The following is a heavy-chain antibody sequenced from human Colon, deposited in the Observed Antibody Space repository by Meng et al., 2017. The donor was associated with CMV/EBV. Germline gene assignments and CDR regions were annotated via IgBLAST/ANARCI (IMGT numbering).Heavy chain of an antibody. CDR1: GGSFSNYC. CDR2: IYHSQL. D-gene: IGHD1-26*01. Sequence: QVELEPWGAGPLKSSETLSPACTVDGGSFSNYCWTWIRQPPVKGLEWIGEIYHSQLNYNPSLKSRVTISRDTSKNQFSLKLSSVTAADTAVYYCATGSSQAWELLHYWGQGTLVTVSS. J-gene: IGHJ4*02. CDR3: ATGSSQAWELLHY. V-gene: IGHV4-34*02.